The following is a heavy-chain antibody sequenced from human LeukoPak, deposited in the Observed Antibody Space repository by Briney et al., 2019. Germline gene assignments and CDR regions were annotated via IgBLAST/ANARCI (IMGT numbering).Heavy chain of an antibody. CDR1: GGSISSGGYY. D-gene: IGHD6-6*01. Sequence: PSETLSLTCTVSGGSISSGGYYWSWIRQHPGKGLEWIGYIYCSGSTYYNPSLKSRVTISVDTSKNQLSLKLSSVTAADTAVYYCARGPDSSSSNWFDPWGQGTLVTVSS. V-gene: IGHV4-31*03. CDR3: ARGPDSSSSNWFDP. J-gene: IGHJ5*02. CDR2: IYCSGST.